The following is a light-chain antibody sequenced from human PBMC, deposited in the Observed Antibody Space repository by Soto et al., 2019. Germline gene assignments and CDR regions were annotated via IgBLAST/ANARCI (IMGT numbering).Light chain of an antibody. Sequence: AIQVTQSPSSLSASVGDRVTITCRASQGIRNDVGWYQQKPRKAPKLLIYAVSYLESGDPSRSSGSASCTDVNPTTSSLPPEESATYDGLQDNYYPYTFGQGTKLYSK. J-gene: IGKJ2*01. V-gene: IGKV1-6*01. CDR2: AVS. CDR1: QGIRND. CDR3: LQDNYYPYT.